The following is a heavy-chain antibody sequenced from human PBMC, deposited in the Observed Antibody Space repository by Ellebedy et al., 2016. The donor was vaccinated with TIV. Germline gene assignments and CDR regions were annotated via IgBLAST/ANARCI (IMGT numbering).Heavy chain of an antibody. D-gene: IGHD1-26*01. Sequence: SETLSLTCTVSGGSISGSNNHWVWFRQSPGKGLEWIGSIHYSGRTYYNPSLKSRVTISLDTSRNQFSLSLSSVSAADTAVYYCARGGGSYSDYWGQGILVTVSS. V-gene: IGHV4-39*07. J-gene: IGHJ4*02. CDR3: ARGGGSYSDY. CDR2: IHYSGRT. CDR1: GGSISGSNNH.